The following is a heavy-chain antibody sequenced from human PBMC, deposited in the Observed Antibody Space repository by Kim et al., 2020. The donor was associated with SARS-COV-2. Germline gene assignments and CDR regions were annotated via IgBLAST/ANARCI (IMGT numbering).Heavy chain of an antibody. V-gene: IGHV3-23*01. CDR2: ISGSGGST. J-gene: IGHJ6*02. CDR3: AKEACGSGGSRHTYYYYYGMDV. Sequence: GGSLRLSCAASGFTFSSYAMSWVRQAPGKGLEWVSAISGSGGSTYYADSVKGRFTISRDNSKNTLYLQMNSLRAEDTAVYYCAKEACGSGGSRHTYYYYYGMDVWGQGTTVTVSS. CDR1: GFTFSSYA. D-gene: IGHD2-15*01.